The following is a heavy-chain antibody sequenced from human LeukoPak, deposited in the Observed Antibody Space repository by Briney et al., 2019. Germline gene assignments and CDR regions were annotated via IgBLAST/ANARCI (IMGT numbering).Heavy chain of an antibody. CDR2: ISSSSSTI. CDR3: ARDPIQLWLTHAR. J-gene: IGHJ4*02. V-gene: IGHV3-48*01. Sequence: PGGSLRLSCAASGFTFSSYSMNWVRQAPGKGLEWVSYISSSSSTIYYADSVKGRFTISRDNAKNSLYLQMNSLRAEDTAVYYCARDPIQLWLTHARWGQGTLVTVSS. CDR1: GFTFSSYS. D-gene: IGHD5-18*01.